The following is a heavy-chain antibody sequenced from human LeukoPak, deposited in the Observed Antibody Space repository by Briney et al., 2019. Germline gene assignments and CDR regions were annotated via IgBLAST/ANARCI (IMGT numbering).Heavy chain of an antibody. J-gene: IGHJ5*02. D-gene: IGHD2-2*01. V-gene: IGHV4-34*01. CDR3: AHGYCSSTSCRGNWFDP. Sequence: SETLSLTCAVYGGSFSGYYWSWIRQPPGKGLEWIGEINHSGSTNYNPSLKSRVTISVDTSKNQFPLKLSSVTAADTAVYYCAHGYCSSTSCRGNWFDPWGQGTLVTVSS. CDR1: GGSFSGYY. CDR2: INHSGST.